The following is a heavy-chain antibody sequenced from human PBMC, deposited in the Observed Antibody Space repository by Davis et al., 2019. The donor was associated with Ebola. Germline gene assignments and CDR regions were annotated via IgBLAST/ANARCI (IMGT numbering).Heavy chain of an antibody. V-gene: IGHV1-8*03. CDR2: INPKSGNT. CDR3: TRSLRYSD. Sequence: ASVKVSCKASGYTFSDYDVNWVRQATGQGLEWMGWINPKSGNTGYAQKFQGRVTITRDTSITTAYMEVSSLTSDDTAVYYCTRSLRYSDWGQGTLVTVSS. J-gene: IGHJ4*02. D-gene: IGHD2-15*01. CDR1: GYTFSDYD.